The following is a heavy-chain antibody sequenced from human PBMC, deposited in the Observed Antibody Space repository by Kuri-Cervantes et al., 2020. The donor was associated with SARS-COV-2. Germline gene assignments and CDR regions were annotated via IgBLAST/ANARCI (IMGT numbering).Heavy chain of an antibody. Sequence: SCTVSGGSISSGSYYWTWIRQPAGKGLEWIGRLYTSGSTNYNPSLKSRVTISADTSKNQFSLNLSSVTAADTAVYYCARGTAVAGAKYFDYWGQGTLVTVSS. V-gene: IGHV4-61*02. CDR3: ARGTAVAGAKYFDY. J-gene: IGHJ4*02. CDR1: GGSISSGSYY. CDR2: LYTSGST. D-gene: IGHD6-19*01.